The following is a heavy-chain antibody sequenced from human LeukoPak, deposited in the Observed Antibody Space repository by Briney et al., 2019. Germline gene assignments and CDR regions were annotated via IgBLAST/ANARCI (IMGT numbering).Heavy chain of an antibody. CDR2: ISSSGTTM. J-gene: IGHJ3*02. V-gene: IGHV3-48*04. CDR1: GFTFSIYG. CDR3: EGYDILTGPEAFDI. Sequence: PGGSLRLSCAASGFTFSIYGMHWVRQAPGKGLEWVSYISSSGTTMYYADSVKGRFTISRDNAKNSLYLQMNSLRAEDTAIYYCEGYDILTGPEAFDIWGQGTVVTVSS. D-gene: IGHD3-9*01.